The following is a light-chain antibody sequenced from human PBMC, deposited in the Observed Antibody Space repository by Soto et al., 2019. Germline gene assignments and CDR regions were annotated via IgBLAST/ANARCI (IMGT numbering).Light chain of an antibody. Sequence: EILLTQSPGSLSLSPGERATLSCRASQSVDSSFFAWYQQKPGQAPRLLIYGASNRATGIPDRFSGRGSGTDFPLTITGLEPEDFAVYYCQQYVSSVTFGQGTKVEIK. CDR3: QQYVSSVT. V-gene: IGKV3-20*01. CDR2: GAS. CDR1: QSVDSSF. J-gene: IGKJ1*01.